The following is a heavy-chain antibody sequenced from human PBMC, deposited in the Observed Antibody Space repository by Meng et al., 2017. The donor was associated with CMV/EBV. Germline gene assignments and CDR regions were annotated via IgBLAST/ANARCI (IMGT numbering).Heavy chain of an antibody. J-gene: IGHJ4*02. V-gene: IGHV1-69*01. D-gene: IGHD1-26*01. CDR1: GGTFSSYA. Sequence: GGTFSSYAISWVRQAPGQGLEWRGGIIPIFGTANYAQKFQGRVTITADESTSTAYMELSSLRSEDTAVYYCARDGKSIVGATHFDYWGQGTLVTVSS. CDR2: IIPIFGTA. CDR3: ARDGKSIVGATHFDY.